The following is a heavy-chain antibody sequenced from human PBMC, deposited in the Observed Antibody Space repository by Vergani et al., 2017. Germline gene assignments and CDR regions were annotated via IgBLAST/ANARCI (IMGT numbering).Heavy chain of an antibody. J-gene: IGHJ2*01. CDR1: GFTFSSYA. Sequence: EVQLLESGGGLVQPGGSLRLSCAASGFTFSSYAMSWVRQAPGKGLEWVSAISGSGGSTYYADSVKGRFTISRDNSKNTLYLQMNSLRAEDTAVYYCARRGWLQSAANWYFDLWGRGTLVTVSS. V-gene: IGHV3-23*01. D-gene: IGHD5-24*01. CDR3: ARRGWLQSAANWYFDL. CDR2: ISGSGGST.